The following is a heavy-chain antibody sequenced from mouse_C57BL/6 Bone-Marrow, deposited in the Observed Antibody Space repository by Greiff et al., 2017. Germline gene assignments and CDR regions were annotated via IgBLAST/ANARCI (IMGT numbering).Heavy chain of an antibody. CDR2: ISSGGSYT. Sequence: DVQLQESGGDLVKPGGSLKLSCAASGFTFSSYGMSWVRQTPDKRLEWVATISSGGSYTYYPDSVKGRFTISRDNAKNTLYLQMSSLKSEDTAMYYCARHAGVAYWGQGTLVTVSA. CDR3: ARHAGVAY. J-gene: IGHJ3*01. V-gene: IGHV5-6*01. CDR1: GFTFSSYG.